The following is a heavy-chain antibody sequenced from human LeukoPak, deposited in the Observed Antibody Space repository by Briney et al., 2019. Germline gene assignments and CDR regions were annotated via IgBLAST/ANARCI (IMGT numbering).Heavy chain of an antibody. Sequence: PGGSLRLSCAASGFTFSSYWMHWVRHARGKGLVWVSRINSDGGSTSYADSVKGRFTISRDNAKNTLYLQMNSLRAEDTAVYYCAREGGDILTGYYWGQGTLVTVSS. CDR2: INSDGGST. D-gene: IGHD3-9*01. CDR1: GFTFSSYW. J-gene: IGHJ4*02. CDR3: AREGGDILTGYY. V-gene: IGHV3-74*01.